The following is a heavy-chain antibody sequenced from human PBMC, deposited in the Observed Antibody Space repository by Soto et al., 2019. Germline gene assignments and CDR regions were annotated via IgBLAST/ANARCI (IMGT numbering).Heavy chain of an antibody. CDR2: IIPIFGTA. V-gene: IGHV1-69*13. D-gene: IGHD3-3*01. Sequence: SVKVSCKASGGTFSSYAISWVRQAPGQGLEWMGGIIPIFGTANYAQKFQGRVTITADESASTAYMELSSLRSEDTAVYYCARVGEFTIFGVVIMGAFDIWGQGTMVTVSS. CDR1: GGTFSSYA. CDR3: ARVGEFTIFGVVIMGAFDI. J-gene: IGHJ3*02.